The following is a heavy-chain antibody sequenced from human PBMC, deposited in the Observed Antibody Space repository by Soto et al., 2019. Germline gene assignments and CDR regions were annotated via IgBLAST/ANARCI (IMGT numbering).Heavy chain of an antibody. Sequence: AAVKVSCKASGGTFSSYAISWVRQAAGQGLEWMGGVIPIFGTANYAQKFQGRVTITADKSTSTAYMELSSLRSEDKAVYYCARGGAAGNYYYYGMDVWGQGTRVTVSS. CDR3: ARGGAAGNYYYYGMDV. J-gene: IGHJ6*02. V-gene: IGHV1-69*06. CDR1: GGTFSSYA. CDR2: VIPIFGTA. D-gene: IGHD6-25*01.